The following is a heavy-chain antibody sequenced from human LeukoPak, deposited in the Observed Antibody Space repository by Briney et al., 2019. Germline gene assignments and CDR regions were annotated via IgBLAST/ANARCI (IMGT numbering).Heavy chain of an antibody. CDR1: GFTFSNAW. CDR3: TTIVGFKGAFDI. J-gene: IGHJ3*02. Sequence: GGSLRLSCAASGFTFSNAWMSWVRQAPGKGLEWVGRIKSKTDGGTTDYAAPVKGRFTISRDDSKNTLYLQMNSLKTEDTAVYYCTTIVGFKGAFDIWGQGTMVTVSS. V-gene: IGHV3-15*01. D-gene: IGHD2-15*01. CDR2: IKSKTDGGTT.